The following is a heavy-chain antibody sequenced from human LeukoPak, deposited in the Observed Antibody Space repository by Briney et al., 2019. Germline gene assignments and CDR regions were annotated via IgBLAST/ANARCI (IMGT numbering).Heavy chain of an antibody. V-gene: IGHV4-34*01. CDR3: ARDRGAVAVFDY. D-gene: IGHD6-19*01. CDR1: GGSFRGYY. CDR2: INHSGST. Sequence: PSETLSLTCAVYGGSFRGYYWSWIRQPPGKGLEWIGEINHSGSTNYNPSLKSRVTISVDTSKNQFSLKLSSVTAADTAVYYCARDRGAVAVFDYWGQGTLVTVSS. J-gene: IGHJ4*02.